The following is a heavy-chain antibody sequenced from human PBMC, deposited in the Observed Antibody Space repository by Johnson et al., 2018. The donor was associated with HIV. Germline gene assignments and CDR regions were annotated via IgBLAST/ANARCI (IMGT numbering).Heavy chain of an antibody. CDR2: ISYDGSNK. CDR1: GFTFGSYA. V-gene: IGHV3-30*04. J-gene: IGHJ3*02. D-gene: IGHD2-15*01. CDR3: ASGRVGGNDAFDI. Sequence: QVQLVESGGGVVQPGRSLRLSCAASGFTFGSYAMHWVRQAPGKGLEWVAVISYDGSNKYYADSVKGRFTISRDNSKNTLYLQMKSLRAEDTAVYYCASGRVGGNDAFDIWGQGTMVTVSS.